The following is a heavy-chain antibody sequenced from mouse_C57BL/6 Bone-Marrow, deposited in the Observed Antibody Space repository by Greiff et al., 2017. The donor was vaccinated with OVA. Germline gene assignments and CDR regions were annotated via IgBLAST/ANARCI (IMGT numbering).Heavy chain of an antibody. CDR2: ISGGGGNT. V-gene: IGHV5-9*01. CDR1: GFTFSSYT. J-gene: IGHJ2*01. CDR3: ARQATTVVAKQNFDY. D-gene: IGHD1-1*01. Sequence: EVQLVESGGGLVKPGGSLKLSCAASGFTFSSYTMSWVRQTPEKRLEWVATISGGGGNTYYPDSVKGRFTISRDNAKNTLYLQMSSLRSEDTALYYCARQATTVVAKQNFDYWGQGTTLTVSS.